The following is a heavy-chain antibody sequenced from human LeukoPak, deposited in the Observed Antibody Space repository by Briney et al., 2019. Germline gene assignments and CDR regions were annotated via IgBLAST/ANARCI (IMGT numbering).Heavy chain of an antibody. J-gene: IGHJ4*02. CDR1: GFTFSSYG. D-gene: IGHD1-1*01. Sequence: PGGSLRLSCAASGFTFSSYGIHWARQAPGKGLEWVAGVRYDGSDKFHEDYVKGRFTISRDNSKNTVTLQMNSLRAEDTAVYYCARDLYDHFLDYWGQGTVVTVSS. CDR3: ARDLYDHFLDY. CDR2: VRYDGSDK. V-gene: IGHV3-33*01.